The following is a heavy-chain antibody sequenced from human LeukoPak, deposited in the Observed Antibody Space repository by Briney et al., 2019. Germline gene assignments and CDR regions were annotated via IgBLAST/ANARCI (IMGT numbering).Heavy chain of an antibody. Sequence: SETLSLTCTVSGGSISSSSYYWGWIRQPPGKGLEWIGSIYYSGSTYYNPSLKSRVTMSVDTSKNQFSLKPSSVTAADTAVYYCARGALWLGELFDVTQYYFDYWGQGTLVTVSS. CDR1: GGSISSSSYY. J-gene: IGHJ4*02. CDR3: ARGALWLGELFDVTQYYFDY. V-gene: IGHV4-39*07. CDR2: IYYSGST. D-gene: IGHD3-10*01.